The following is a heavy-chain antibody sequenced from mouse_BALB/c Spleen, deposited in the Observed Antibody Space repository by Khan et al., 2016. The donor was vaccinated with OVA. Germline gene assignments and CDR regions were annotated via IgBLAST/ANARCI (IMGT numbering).Heavy chain of an antibody. J-gene: IGHJ3*01. D-gene: IGHD1-1*01. CDR3: ARGGYGGLAY. CDR1: GYAFTSYN. Sequence: VQLQQPGPELVKPGASVKVSCKASGYAFTSYNIYWVKQSHGKSLEWVGYIVPYNGGTSYNQKFKGKATLTVDKSSTTAYMHLNSLTSEDSAVSYCARGGYGGLAYWGQGTLVTVSA. V-gene: IGHV1S135*01. CDR2: IVPYNGGT.